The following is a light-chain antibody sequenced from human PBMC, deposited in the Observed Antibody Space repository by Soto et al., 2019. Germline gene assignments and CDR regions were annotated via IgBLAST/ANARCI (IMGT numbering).Light chain of an antibody. J-gene: IGKJ4*01. CDR3: QQYATSPLT. V-gene: IGKV3-20*01. Sequence: EIVLTQSPGTLSLSPGERATLSCRASQTVSSSFLAWYQQKPGQAPRLLIYGALSRATVIPDRFSGSGSGTDVPLTISRLEPEDFAVYYCQQYATSPLTFGGGTKVEIK. CDR1: QTVSSSF. CDR2: GAL.